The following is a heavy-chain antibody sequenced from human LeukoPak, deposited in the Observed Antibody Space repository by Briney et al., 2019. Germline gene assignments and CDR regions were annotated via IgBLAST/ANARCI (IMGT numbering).Heavy chain of an antibody. CDR1: GFTFSNYS. J-gene: IGHJ4*02. Sequence: AGGSLRLSCAASGFTFSNYSMNWVRQAPGKGLEWVSAISGSGGSTYYADSVKGRFTISRDNSKNTLYLQMNSLRAEDTAVYYCAKSHYDFWSGYYAIIDYWGQGTLVTVSS. CDR3: AKSHYDFWSGYYAIIDY. CDR2: ISGSGGST. D-gene: IGHD3-3*01. V-gene: IGHV3-23*01.